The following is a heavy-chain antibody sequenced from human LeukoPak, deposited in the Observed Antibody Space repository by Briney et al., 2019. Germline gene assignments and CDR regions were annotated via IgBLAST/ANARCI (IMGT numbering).Heavy chain of an antibody. Sequence: GASVKVSCKASGGTFSSYAISWVRQAPGQGLEWMGGSIPIFGTANYAQKFQGRVTITTDESTSTAYMELSSLRSEDTAVYYCARMPYCTNGVCYRRNWFDPWGQGTPVTVSS. CDR1: GGTFSSYA. D-gene: IGHD2-8*01. V-gene: IGHV1-69*05. CDR3: ARMPYCTNGVCYRRNWFDP. J-gene: IGHJ5*02. CDR2: SIPIFGTA.